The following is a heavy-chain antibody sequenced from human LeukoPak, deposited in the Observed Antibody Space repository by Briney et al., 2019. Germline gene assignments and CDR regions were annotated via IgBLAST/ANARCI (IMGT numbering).Heavy chain of an antibody. CDR1: GFTFSNYF. Sequence: PGGSLRLSCAASGFTFSNYFMNWVRQAPGKGLEWASAISSSSSYIYYADSVKGRFTISRDNAENSVYLQMHGLRAEDTAVYFCARGEEKATITGLDSWGQGTLVTVSS. CDR3: ARGEEKATITGLDS. CDR2: ISSSSSYI. J-gene: IGHJ4*02. V-gene: IGHV3-21*01. D-gene: IGHD5-24*01.